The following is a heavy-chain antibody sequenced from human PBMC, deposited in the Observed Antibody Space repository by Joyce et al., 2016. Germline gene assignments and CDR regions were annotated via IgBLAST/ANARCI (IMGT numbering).Heavy chain of an antibody. D-gene: IGHD3-3*01. CDR2: VRNDGSNN. CDR1: GFIFSNYA. J-gene: IGHJ4*02. Sequence: QVQLMVSGGGVVQPGRSLRLSCAASGFIFSNYAMQWVRQAPGKGLEWVAFVRNDGSNNFYAGSVRGRFTISRDNSKNTLYLQMNNLKGEDMAVYFCARVSYYSGSGYLPDYWGQGTLVTVSS. CDR3: ARVSYYSGSGYLPDY. V-gene: IGHV3-30-3*01.